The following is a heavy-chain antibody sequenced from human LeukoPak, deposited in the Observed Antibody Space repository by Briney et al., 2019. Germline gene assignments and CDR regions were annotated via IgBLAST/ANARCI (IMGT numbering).Heavy chain of an antibody. CDR3: ARIAVAGRLYWYLDL. Sequence: ASVKVSCKASGYTFTDYYMHWVRQAPGQRLEWVGWINPNSGGTNYAQNFQGRVTMTRDTSISTAYMELSRLRSDDTAVYYCARIAVAGRLYWYLDLWGRGTLVTVSS. J-gene: IGHJ2*01. V-gene: IGHV1-2*02. D-gene: IGHD6-19*01. CDR1: GYTFTDYY. CDR2: INPNSGGT.